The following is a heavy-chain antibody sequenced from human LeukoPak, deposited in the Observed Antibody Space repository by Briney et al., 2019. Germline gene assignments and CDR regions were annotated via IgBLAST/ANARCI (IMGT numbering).Heavy chain of an antibody. D-gene: IGHD3-16*01. CDR1: GFTFSNDG. J-gene: IGHJ3*02. Sequence: GGSLRLSCAASGFTFSNDGMHWVRQAPGKWLEWGALIWYDGRNEDQADSVKGRFTISRDNSKNTLYLQMNSLRAEDTALYYCARRGTPGSSDAFDMWGQGTMVTVSS. V-gene: IGHV3-33*01. CDR2: IWYDGRNE. CDR3: ARRGTPGSSDAFDM.